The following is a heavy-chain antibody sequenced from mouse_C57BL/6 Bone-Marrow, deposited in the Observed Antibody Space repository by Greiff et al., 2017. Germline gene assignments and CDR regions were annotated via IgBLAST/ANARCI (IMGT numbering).Heavy chain of an antibody. V-gene: IGHV14-4*01. CDR3: TRIAY. J-gene: IGHJ3*01. CDR1: GFNIKDDY. Sequence: VQLKESGAELVRPGASVKLSCTASGFNIKDDYMHWVKQRPEQGLEWIGWIDPENGDTEYASKFQGKATITVDTYSNTAYLQLSSLTTEDTAVYYCTRIAYWGQGTLVTVSA. CDR2: IDPENGDT.